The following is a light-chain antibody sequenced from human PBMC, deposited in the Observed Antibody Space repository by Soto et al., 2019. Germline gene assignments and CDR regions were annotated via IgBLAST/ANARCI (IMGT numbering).Light chain of an antibody. CDR3: YQYYTSPRP. CDR1: QTISRDD. J-gene: IGKJ3*01. CDR2: ATS. V-gene: IGKV3-20*01. Sequence: EIVLTQSPGTLSLSPGETATLSCRTSQTISRDDLAWYQQRPGQAPRLLVSATSRRATGIPDRFYGYGSGTDFTLTISSLEPEDFGVYYCYQYYTSPRPVGPGTRVDIK.